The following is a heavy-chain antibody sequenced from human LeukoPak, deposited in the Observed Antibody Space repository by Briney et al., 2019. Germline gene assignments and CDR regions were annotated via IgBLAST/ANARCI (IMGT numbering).Heavy chain of an antibody. J-gene: IGHJ4*02. V-gene: IGHV3-7*01. CDR1: GFTFSTYW. Sequence: GGSLRLSCAASGFTFSTYWMSWVRQAPGKGLEWVANIKQDGSEKYYVDSVKGRFTISRDNAKNSLYLQMNSLRAEDTAMYYCARDSAGNDYWGQGTLVTVSA. CDR2: IKQDGSEK. CDR3: ARDSAGNDY. D-gene: IGHD6-13*01.